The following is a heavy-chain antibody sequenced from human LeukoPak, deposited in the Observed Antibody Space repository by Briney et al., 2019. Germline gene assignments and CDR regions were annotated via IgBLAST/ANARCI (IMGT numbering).Heavy chain of an antibody. V-gene: IGHV3-23*01. CDR1: GFTFSSYS. CDR2: IGSSAGSI. J-gene: IGHJ4*02. D-gene: IGHD3-3*02. CDR3: VKDLHFWSAGDY. Sequence: LAGGSLRLSCAASGFTFSSYSMNWVRQAPGKGLEWVSGIGSSAGSIHYADSVKGRFTISRDNSKNTLYPEMNSLRAEDTAVYYCVKDLHFWSAGDYWGQGTLVTVSS.